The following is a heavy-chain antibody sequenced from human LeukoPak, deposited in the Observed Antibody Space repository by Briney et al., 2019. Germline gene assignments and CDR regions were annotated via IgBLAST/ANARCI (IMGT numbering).Heavy chain of an antibody. J-gene: IGHJ6*03. CDR1: GGSISNYY. Sequence: SETLSLTCTVSGGSISNYYWSWIRQPPGKGLEWIGYIYFSGGTNYNPSLRSRVTISVDTSKNQFSLKLSSVTAADTAVYYCAREDTYYYYMDVWGKGTTVTVSS. CDR3: AREDTYYYYMDV. D-gene: IGHD5-18*01. CDR2: IYFSGGT. V-gene: IGHV4-59*01.